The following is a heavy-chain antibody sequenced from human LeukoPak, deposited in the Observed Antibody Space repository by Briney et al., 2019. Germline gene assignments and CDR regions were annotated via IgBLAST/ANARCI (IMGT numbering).Heavy chain of an antibody. CDR1: GYTLTELF. J-gene: IGHJ6*03. Sequence: ASVKVSCQVSGYTLTELFMHWVRQARGKGVEWMGGFDPEDGETIYAQKFQGRVTMTEDTSTDTAYMELSSLRSEDTAVYYCATHIVATMRYYYYMDVWGKGTTVTVSS. CDR3: ATHIVATMRYYYYMDV. CDR2: FDPEDGET. V-gene: IGHV1-24*01. D-gene: IGHD5-12*01.